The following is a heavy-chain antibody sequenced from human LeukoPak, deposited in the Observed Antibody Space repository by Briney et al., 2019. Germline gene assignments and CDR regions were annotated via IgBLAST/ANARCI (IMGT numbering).Heavy chain of an antibody. CDR3: TRHSDTVTTRYYYYYYGMDV. V-gene: IGHV3-73*01. D-gene: IGHD4-17*01. J-gene: IGHJ6*02. CDR2: IRSKANSYAT. CDR1: GFTFSGSA. Sequence: GGSLKLSCAASGFTFSGSAMHWVRQASGKGLEWVGRIRSKANSYATAYAASVKGRFTISRDDSKNTAYLQMNSPKTEDTAVYYCTRHSDTVTTRYYYYYYGMDVWGQGTTVTVSS.